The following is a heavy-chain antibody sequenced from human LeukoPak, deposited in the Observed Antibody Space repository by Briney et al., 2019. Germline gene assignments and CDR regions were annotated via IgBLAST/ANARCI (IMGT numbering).Heavy chain of an antibody. D-gene: IGHD3-10*01. CDR2: IKQDGSEK. CDR1: GFTFSSYW. Sequence: GGSLRLSCAASGFTFSSYWMSWVRQAPGKGLEWVANIKQDGSEKYYVDSMKGRFTISRDNAKNSLYLQMNSLRAEDTAVYYCARDLSPMVRGVLWFDPWGQGTLVTVSS. CDR3: ARDLSPMVRGVLWFDP. J-gene: IGHJ5*02. V-gene: IGHV3-7*01.